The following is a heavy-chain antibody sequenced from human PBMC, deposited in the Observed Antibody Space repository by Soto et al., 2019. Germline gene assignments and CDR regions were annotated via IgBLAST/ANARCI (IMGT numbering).Heavy chain of an antibody. CDR2: ISSSSSYI. Sequence: EVQLVESVGGLVKPGGSLRLSCAASGFTFSSYSMNWVRQAPGEGLEWVSSISSSSSYIYYGDSVKGRFNISRDNAKNSLYLQMTSPRAADTAVHYCARSGYSGYAAGAFDIWGQGTMVTVSS. J-gene: IGHJ3*02. CDR3: ARSGYSGYAAGAFDI. CDR1: GFTFSSYS. D-gene: IGHD5-12*01. V-gene: IGHV3-21*01.